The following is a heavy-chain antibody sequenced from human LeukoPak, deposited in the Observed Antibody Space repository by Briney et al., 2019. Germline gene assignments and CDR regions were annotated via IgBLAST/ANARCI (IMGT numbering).Heavy chain of an antibody. V-gene: IGHV1-3*01. J-gene: IGHJ4*02. CDR3: ARGGYSSSWYSDFDY. CDR2: INAGNGNT. CDR1: GYTFTSYA. D-gene: IGHD6-13*01. Sequence: PGGSRGLSCAASGYTFTSYAMHWVRQAPGQRLEWIGWINAGNGNTKYSQKFQGRVTITRNTSASTAYMELSSLRSEDTAVYYCARGGYSSSWYSDFDYWGQGTLVTVSS.